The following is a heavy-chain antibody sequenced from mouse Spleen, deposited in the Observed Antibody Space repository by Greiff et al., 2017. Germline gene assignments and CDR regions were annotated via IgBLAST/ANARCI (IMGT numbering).Heavy chain of an antibody. J-gene: IGHJ4*01. CDR1: GFTFSSFG. CDR2: ISSGSSTI. Sequence: DVQLVESGGGLVQPGGSRKLSCAASGFTFSSFGMHWVRQAPEKGLEWVAYISSGSSTIYYADTVKGRFTISRDNPKNTLFLQMTSLRSEDTAMYYCASYYYGSSGAMDYWGQGTSVTVSS. D-gene: IGHD1-1*01. V-gene: IGHV5-17*02. CDR3: ASYYYGSSGAMDY.